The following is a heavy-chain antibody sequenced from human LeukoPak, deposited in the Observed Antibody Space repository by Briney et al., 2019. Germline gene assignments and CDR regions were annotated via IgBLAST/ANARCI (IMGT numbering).Heavy chain of an antibody. J-gene: IGHJ6*03. CDR3: ARGGYYYLDV. V-gene: IGHV4-59*01. CDR1: DGSMSPYY. Sequence: SETLSLTCTVSDGSMSPYYWSWIRQSPGKGLEWIAYIFHNGNTKYNPSLWSRVTISIDTSRNQDFLNLNSVTAADTAVYYCARGGYYYLDVWGKGTTVTVSS. CDR2: IFHNGNT.